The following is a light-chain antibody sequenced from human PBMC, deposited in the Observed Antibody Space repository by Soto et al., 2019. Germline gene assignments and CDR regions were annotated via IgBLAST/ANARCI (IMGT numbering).Light chain of an antibody. V-gene: IGLV1-40*01. CDR2: GNN. CDR3: QSYDSSLSGFVV. Sequence: QSVMTQPPSVSGAPGQRVTISCTGSSSNIVAGYDVHWYQQLPGTAPKLLIYGNNNRPSGVPDRFSGSKSGTSASLAITGLRAEDEADYYCQSYDSSLSGFVVFGGGTKLPVL. CDR1: SSNIVAGYD. J-gene: IGLJ2*01.